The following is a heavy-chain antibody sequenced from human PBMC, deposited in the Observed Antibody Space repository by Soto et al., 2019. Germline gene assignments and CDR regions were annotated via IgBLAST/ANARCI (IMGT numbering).Heavy chain of an antibody. V-gene: IGHV2-70*01. D-gene: IGHD3-22*01. Sequence: SGPTLVNPTQTLTLTCTFSGFSPSTSGMCVSWIRQPPGKALEWLALIDWDDDKYYSTSLKTRLTISKDTSKNQVVLTMTNMDPVDTATYYCARLPYYDSSGYYRPGGMDVWGQGTTVTVSS. CDR1: GFSPSTSGMC. CDR3: ARLPYYDSSGYYRPGGMDV. CDR2: IDWDDDK. J-gene: IGHJ6*02.